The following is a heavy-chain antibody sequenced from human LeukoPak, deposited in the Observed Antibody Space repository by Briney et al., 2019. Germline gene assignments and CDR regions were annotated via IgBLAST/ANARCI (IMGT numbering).Heavy chain of an antibody. CDR1: GFTFSTYA. V-gene: IGHV3-64*01. J-gene: IGHJ4*02. Sequence: GGSLRLSCVASGFTFSTYAMHWVRQAPGKGLEYVSAITSDGGSACYANSVKGRFTISRDNSKNTLYLQMGSLRAEDMAVYYCARGKGVFCGGDCSALDYWGQGTLVTVSS. D-gene: IGHD2-21*02. CDR3: ARGKGVFCGGDCSALDY. CDR2: ITSDGGSA.